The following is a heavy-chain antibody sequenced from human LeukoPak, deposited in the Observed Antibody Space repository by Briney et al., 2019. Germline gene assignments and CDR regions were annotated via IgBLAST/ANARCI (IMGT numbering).Heavy chain of an antibody. CDR3: AKDLSGYYYDY. V-gene: IGHV3-7*01. CDR1: GITFSSYW. Sequence: PGGSLRLSCAVSGITFSSYWMNWVRQAPGKGLEWVANIKQDASEKLYVDSVKGRFIISRDNAKNSLYLQMNSLRAEDTAVYYCAKDLSGYYYDYWGQGTLVTVSS. CDR2: IKQDASEK. D-gene: IGHD3-22*01. J-gene: IGHJ4*02.